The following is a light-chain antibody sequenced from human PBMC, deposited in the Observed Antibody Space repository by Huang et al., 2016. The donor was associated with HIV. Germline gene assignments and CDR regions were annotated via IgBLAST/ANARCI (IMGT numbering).Light chain of an antibody. CDR1: QSVSSN. CDR2: AAS. V-gene: IGKV3-15*01. CDR3: QQFSKWPFT. J-gene: IGKJ3*01. Sequence: EIVMTQSPATLSVSPGERATLSCRASQSVSSNVDWFQQNPGQAPRLLFYAASTRATGIPDRFSGSGSGTGFTLTISSLQSEDFAVYYCQQFSKWPFTFGPGTKVEVK.